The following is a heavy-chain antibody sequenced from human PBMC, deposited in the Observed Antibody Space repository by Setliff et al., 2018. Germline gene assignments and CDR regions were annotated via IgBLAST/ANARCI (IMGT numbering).Heavy chain of an antibody. CDR3: ARHHGDTAMVRGAFDF. Sequence: SETLSLTCTVSGGSVSSYYWSWIRQPPGKGLEWIGYISYSGSTNYNPSLKSRVTISVDTSKNQFSLQLSSVTAADTAVYYCARHHGDTAMVRGAFDFWGQGTMVTVSS. CDR2: ISYSGST. J-gene: IGHJ3*01. D-gene: IGHD5-18*01. CDR1: GGSVSSYY. V-gene: IGHV4-59*08.